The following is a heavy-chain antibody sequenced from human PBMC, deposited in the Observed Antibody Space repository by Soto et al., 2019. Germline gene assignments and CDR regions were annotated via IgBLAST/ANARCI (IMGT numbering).Heavy chain of an antibody. CDR2: ISAYNGNT. V-gene: IGHV1-18*01. CDR3: ARDIVVVVAAPYDAFDI. D-gene: IGHD2-15*01. CDR1: GYTFTSYG. J-gene: IGHJ3*02. Sequence: QVQLVQSGAEVKKPGASVKVSCKASGYTFTSYGISWVRQAPGQGLEWMGWISAYNGNTNYAQKLQGRVTMTTDTSXSXAYMELRSLRSDDTAVYYCARDIVVVVAAPYDAFDIWGQGTMVTVSS.